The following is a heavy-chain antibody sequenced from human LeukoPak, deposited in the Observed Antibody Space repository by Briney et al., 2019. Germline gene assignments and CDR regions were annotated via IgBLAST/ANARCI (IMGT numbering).Heavy chain of an antibody. CDR3: ARGGHIAIPPYGFDY. J-gene: IGHJ4*02. CDR1: GVSIRSNY. Sequence: SETLSLTCTVSGVSIRSNYWSWVRRPPGEGLEWLANINYSGATYYNPSLRSRVTISIDTSKSQFSLKLTSVTVADTAVYYCARGGHIAIPPYGFDYWGQGALVTVSS. CDR2: INYSGAT. V-gene: IGHV4-59*01. D-gene: IGHD4-17*01.